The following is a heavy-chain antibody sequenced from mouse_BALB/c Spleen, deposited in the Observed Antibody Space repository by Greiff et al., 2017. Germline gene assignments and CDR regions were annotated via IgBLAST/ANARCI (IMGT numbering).Heavy chain of an antibody. CDR2: ISSGGST. D-gene: IGHD4-1*01. CDR3: ARSDWDRAMDY. V-gene: IGHV5-6-5*01. CDR1: GFTFSSYA. Sequence: EVKVVESGGGLVKPGGSLKLSCAASGFTFSSYAMSWVRQTPEKRLEWVASISSGGSTYYPDSVKGRFTISRDNARNILYLQMSSLRSEDTAMYYCARSDWDRAMDYWGQGTSVTVSS. J-gene: IGHJ4*01.